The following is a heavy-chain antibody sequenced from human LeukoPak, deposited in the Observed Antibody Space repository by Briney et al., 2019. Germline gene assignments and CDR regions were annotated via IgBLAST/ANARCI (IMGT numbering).Heavy chain of an antibody. CDR3: ARLCRPHILDSNWFDS. CDR1: GYTFTNYW. Sequence: GESLKISCTGSGYTFTNYWIGWVRQLPGKGLEWMRIIYPGDSDVRYSPSFQGQVILSADKSINTAYLQWSALKASDTAMYYCARLCRPHILDSNWFDSWGQGSLVTISS. D-gene: IGHD3-3*01. V-gene: IGHV5-51*01. J-gene: IGHJ5*01. CDR2: IYPGDSDV.